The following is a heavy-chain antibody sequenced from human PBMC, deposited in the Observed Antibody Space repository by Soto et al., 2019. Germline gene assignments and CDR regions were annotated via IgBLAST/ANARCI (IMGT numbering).Heavy chain of an antibody. CDR3: ARGGITMVRGVMDV. J-gene: IGHJ6*02. V-gene: IGHV3-7*01. D-gene: IGHD3-10*01. CDR1: GFTFRSNW. CDR2: IKQDGSEK. Sequence: PGGSLRLSCAASGFTFRSNWMSWVRQAPGKGLEWVANIKQDGSEKYYVDSVKGRFTISRDNAKNSLYLQMNSLIAEDTAVYYCARGGITMVRGVMDVWGQGTTVTVSS.